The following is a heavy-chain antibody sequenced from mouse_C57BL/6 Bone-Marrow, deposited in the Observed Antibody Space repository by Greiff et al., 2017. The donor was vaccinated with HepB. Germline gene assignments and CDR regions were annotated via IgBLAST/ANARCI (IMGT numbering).Heavy chain of an antibody. J-gene: IGHJ4*01. V-gene: IGHV5-6*02. D-gene: IGHD2-2*01. CDR3: ARRGVTSPYAMDY. CDR1: GFTFSSYG. CDR2: ISSGGSYT. Sequence: EVKLVESGGDLVKPGGSLKLSCAASGFTFSSYGMSWVRQTPDKRLEWVATISSGGSYTYYPDSVKGRFTISRDNAKNTLYLQMSSLKSEDTAMYYCARRGVTSPYAMDYWGQGTSVTVSS.